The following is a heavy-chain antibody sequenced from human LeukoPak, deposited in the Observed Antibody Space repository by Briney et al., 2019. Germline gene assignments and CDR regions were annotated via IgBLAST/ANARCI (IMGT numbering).Heavy chain of an antibody. CDR3: ARQVRITGPEDAFDI. J-gene: IGHJ3*02. CDR1: GYSFTSYW. Sequence: GESLKISCKGSGYSFTSYWIGWVRQMPGKGLEWMGIIYPGDPDTRYSPSFQGQVTISADKSISTAYLQWSSLKASDTAMYYCARQVRITGPEDAFDIWGQGTMVTVSS. D-gene: IGHD1-20*01. V-gene: IGHV5-51*01. CDR2: IYPGDPDT.